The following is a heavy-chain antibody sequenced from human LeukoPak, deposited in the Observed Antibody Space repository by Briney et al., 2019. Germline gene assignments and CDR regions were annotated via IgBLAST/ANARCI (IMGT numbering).Heavy chain of an antibody. V-gene: IGHV3-21*01. Sequence: GGSLRLSCAASGFTFSSYSMNWVRQAPGKGLEWVSSISSSSSYIYYADSVKGRFTISRDNAKNSLYLQMNSLRAEDTAVYYRARGGCSGGSCRYYYYYMDVWGKGTTVTVSS. D-gene: IGHD2-15*01. J-gene: IGHJ6*03. CDR3: ARGGCSGGSCRYYYYYMDV. CDR2: ISSSSSYI. CDR1: GFTFSSYS.